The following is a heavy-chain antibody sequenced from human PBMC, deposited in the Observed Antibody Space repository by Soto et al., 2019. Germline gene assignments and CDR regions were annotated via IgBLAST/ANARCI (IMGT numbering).Heavy chain of an antibody. V-gene: IGHV3-30-3*01. D-gene: IGHD5-18*01. CDR3: ASLCRYSTQPANYYYYGMDV. Sequence: QVQLVESGGGVVQPGRSLRLSCAASGFTFSSYAMHWVRQAPGKGLEWVAVISYDGSNKYYADSVKGRFTISRDNSKKTLYLQMNSQRAEDTAVYYCASLCRYSTQPANYYYYGMDVWGQGTTVTVSS. J-gene: IGHJ6*02. CDR2: ISYDGSNK. CDR1: GFTFSSYA.